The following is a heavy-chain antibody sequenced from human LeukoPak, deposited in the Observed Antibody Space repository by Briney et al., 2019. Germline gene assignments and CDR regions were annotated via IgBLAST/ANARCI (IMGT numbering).Heavy chain of an antibody. J-gene: IGHJ3*02. V-gene: IGHV3-23*01. Sequence: PGGSLRLSCAASGFTFSNYGMNWVRQAPGKGLEWVSGITGSGGNTYYADSVKGRFTISRDNSKNTLYLQMNSLRAEDTAVYYCARDDAAFDIWGQGTMVTVSS. CDR3: ARDDAAFDI. CDR1: GFTFSNYG. CDR2: ITGSGGNT.